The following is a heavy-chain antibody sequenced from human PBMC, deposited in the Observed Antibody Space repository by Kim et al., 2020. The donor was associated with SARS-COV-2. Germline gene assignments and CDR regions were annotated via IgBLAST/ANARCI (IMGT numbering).Heavy chain of an antibody. V-gene: IGHV3-30*18. Sequence: GGSLRLSCAVSGFTLRNYGMHWVRQAPGKGLEWVALISFDGSKTYYVDAVKGRCTISRDNSKNTLFLHMFALGDEDTAVYYCAKEGTSGTFPDYWGQGTLVTVSS. J-gene: IGHJ4*02. D-gene: IGHD3-10*01. CDR1: GFTLRNYG. CDR3: AKEGTSGTFPDY. CDR2: ISFDGSKT.